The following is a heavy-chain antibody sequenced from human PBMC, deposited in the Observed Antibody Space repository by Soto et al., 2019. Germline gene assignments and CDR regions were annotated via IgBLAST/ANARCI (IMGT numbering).Heavy chain of an antibody. CDR1: GFTFDDYT. Sequence: EVQLVESGGGLVQPGRSLRLSCAASGFTFDDYTMHWVRQAPGKCLEWVSGNSWNSGSIRYADSVKCRFTISRANAKNSLYLQMNSLRAEDTALYYFTKDSTLGGWGGMDVWGQGTTVTVSS. D-gene: IGHD3-16*01. CDR2: NSWNSGSI. CDR3: TKDSTLGGWGGMDV. J-gene: IGHJ6*02. V-gene: IGHV3-9*01.